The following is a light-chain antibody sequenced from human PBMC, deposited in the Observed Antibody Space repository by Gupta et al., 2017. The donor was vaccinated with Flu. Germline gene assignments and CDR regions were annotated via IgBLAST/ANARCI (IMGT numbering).Light chain of an antibody. CDR3: RKCTQPWT. J-gene: IGKJ2*02. V-gene: IGKV2-30*01. Sequence: DVVMTQSPLSLPVTLGQPASISCRSSQSLVYSDGNTYLNWFQQRPGQSPRRLIYEVSNRDPGVTGRFSCSGSGTDFTRKISSGEAEDVGFYYCRKCTQPWTFGPGTKMEIK. CDR1: QSLVYSDGNTY. CDR2: EVS.